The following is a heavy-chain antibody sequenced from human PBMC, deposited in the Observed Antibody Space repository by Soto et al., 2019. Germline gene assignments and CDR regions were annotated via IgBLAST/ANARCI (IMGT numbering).Heavy chain of an antibody. CDR3: ARRDITGTTFHY. V-gene: IGHV1-69*01. Sequence: QVQLVQSGAEVKQPGSSVKVSCKASGDTFRSYAFSWVRQAPGQGLEWMGGIIPIFATSNYAQKFQGRVTITADESASTAYMELSSLRSEETAVYFCARRDITGTTFHYWGQGTLVTVSS. J-gene: IGHJ4*02. CDR2: IIPIFATS. CDR1: GDTFRSYA. D-gene: IGHD1-7*01.